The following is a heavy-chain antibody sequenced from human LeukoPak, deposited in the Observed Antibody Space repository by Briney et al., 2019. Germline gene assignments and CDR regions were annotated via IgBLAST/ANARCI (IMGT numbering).Heavy chain of an antibody. CDR3: ARERWLQLSGDAFDI. CDR2: ISDSGGST. D-gene: IGHD5-24*01. J-gene: IGHJ3*02. V-gene: IGHV3-23*01. CDR1: GFTFGSYA. Sequence: GGSLRLSCAASGFTFGSYAMSWVRQAPGKGLEWVSVISDSGGSTYYADSVKGRFTVSRDNSKNTLYLQMNSLRAEETAVYYCARERWLQLSGDAFDIWGQGTMVTVSS.